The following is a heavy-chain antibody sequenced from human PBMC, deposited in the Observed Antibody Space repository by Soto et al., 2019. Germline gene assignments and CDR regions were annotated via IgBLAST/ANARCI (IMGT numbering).Heavy chain of an antibody. J-gene: IGHJ6*03. CDR3: AKEAVRRSSGFNCYDVDG. CDR1: GFSFSSYG. Sequence: EVQLLESGGGLVQPGGSLRLSCAASGFSFSSYGMSWVRQAPGKGLEWVSGISGSGDSTRYADSVKGRLTSSRDNSKNTLYLQLTSLRGEDTAVYYCAKEAVRRSSGFNCYDVDGWGKGTTVTVSS. D-gene: IGHD6-25*01. CDR2: ISGSGDST. V-gene: IGHV3-23*01.